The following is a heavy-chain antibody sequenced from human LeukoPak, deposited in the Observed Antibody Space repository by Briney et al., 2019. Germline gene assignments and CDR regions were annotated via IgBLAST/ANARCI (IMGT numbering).Heavy chain of an antibody. V-gene: IGHV3-21*04. D-gene: IGHD3-3*01. CDR2: ISSSSSYI. CDR1: GFTFSSYS. Sequence: GGSLRLSCAASGFTFSSYSMNWVRQAPGKGLEWVSSISSSSSYIYYADSVKGRFTISRDNAKNSLYLQMNSLRAEDTAVYYCAKPATYYDFWRPFDPWGQGTLVTVSS. J-gene: IGHJ5*02. CDR3: AKPATYYDFWRPFDP.